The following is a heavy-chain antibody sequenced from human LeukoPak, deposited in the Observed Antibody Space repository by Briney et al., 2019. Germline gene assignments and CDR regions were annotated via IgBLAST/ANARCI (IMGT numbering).Heavy chain of an antibody. V-gene: IGHV4-59*12. CDR2: IYYSEST. CDR1: GGSISGDY. D-gene: IGHD3-3*01. Sequence: SETLSLTCTVSGGSISGDYWSWIRQPPGKGLEWIGYIYYSESTYYNPSLKSRVTISVDTSKNQFSLKLSSVTAADTAVYYCARGRKAIGLDWSGYYTGYYYYGMDVWGQGTTVTVSS. CDR3: ARGRKAIGLDWSGYYTGYYYYGMDV. J-gene: IGHJ6*02.